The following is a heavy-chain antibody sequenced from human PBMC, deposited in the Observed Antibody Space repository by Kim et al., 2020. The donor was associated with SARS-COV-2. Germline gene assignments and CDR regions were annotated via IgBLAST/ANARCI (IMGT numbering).Heavy chain of an antibody. CDR3: ARIYRASDS. J-gene: IGHJ5*02. V-gene: IGHV3-48*03. D-gene: IGHD5-12*01. Sequence: GGSLRLSCAASGFTFSLYEMNWVRQAPGKGLEWISYISVGGRTIYYADSVKGRFIISRDDAKNSLYLEMNSLRAEDTAVYYCARIYRASDSWGQGTLVTVSS. CDR2: ISVGGRTI. CDR1: GFTFSLYE.